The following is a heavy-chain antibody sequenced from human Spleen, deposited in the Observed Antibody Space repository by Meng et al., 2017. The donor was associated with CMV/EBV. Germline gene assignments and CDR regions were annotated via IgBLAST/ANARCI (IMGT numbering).Heavy chain of an antibody. CDR2: IYSGAGST. Sequence: GESLKISCAASGFTFSSYAMSWVRQAPGKGLEWISVIYSGAGSTYYTDSVRGRFIISRDNSKNTLYLQMNSLRAEDTAVYYCAREAGVAVPAAQYGMDVWGQGTTVTVSS. V-gene: IGHV3-23*03. J-gene: IGHJ6*02. D-gene: IGHD2-2*01. CDR1: GFTFSSYA. CDR3: AREAGVAVPAAQYGMDV.